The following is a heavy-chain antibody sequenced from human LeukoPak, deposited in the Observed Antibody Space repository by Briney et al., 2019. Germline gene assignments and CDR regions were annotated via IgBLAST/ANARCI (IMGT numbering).Heavy chain of an antibody. D-gene: IGHD5-18*01. CDR2: IKEDGSEK. CDR1: GFTFSNYW. V-gene: IGHV3-7*01. Sequence: PGGSLRLSCAASGFTFSNYWMSWVHQAPGKGPEWVANIKEDGSEKYYVDSVTGRFSISRDNAKNSLYLQMNSLRAEDTAVYYCARNTPMVPGNYFDYWGQGNVVTVSS. J-gene: IGHJ4*02. CDR3: ARNTPMVPGNYFDY.